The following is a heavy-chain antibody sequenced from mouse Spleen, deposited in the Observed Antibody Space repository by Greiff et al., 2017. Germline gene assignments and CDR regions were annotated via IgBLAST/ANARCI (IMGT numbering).Heavy chain of an antibody. V-gene: IGHV5-17*02. CDR2: ISSGSSTI. J-gene: IGHJ4*01. Sequence: EVKVVESGGGLVQPGGSRKLSCAASGFTFSSFGMHWVRQAPEKGLEWVAYISSGSSTIYYADTVKGRFTISRDNPKNTLFLQMTSLRSEDTAMYYCARSWDLYAMDYWGQGTSVTVSS. CDR3: ARSWDLYAMDY. CDR1: GFTFSSFG. D-gene: IGHD4-1*01.